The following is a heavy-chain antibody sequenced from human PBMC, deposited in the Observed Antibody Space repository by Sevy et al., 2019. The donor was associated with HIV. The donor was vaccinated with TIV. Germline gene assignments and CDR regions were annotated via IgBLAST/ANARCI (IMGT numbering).Heavy chain of an antibody. Sequence: GGSLRLSCAASGFTFSSYWMHWVRQAPGKGLVWVSGISTDGSSTTYADSVKGRFTISRDNAKDTLYLQMNSLRAEDTAVYFCARAGNYYESNSYARFDYWAQGTLVTVSS. V-gene: IGHV3-74*01. CDR1: GFTFSSYW. CDR3: ARAGNYYESNSYARFDY. D-gene: IGHD3-22*01. J-gene: IGHJ4*02. CDR2: ISTDGSST.